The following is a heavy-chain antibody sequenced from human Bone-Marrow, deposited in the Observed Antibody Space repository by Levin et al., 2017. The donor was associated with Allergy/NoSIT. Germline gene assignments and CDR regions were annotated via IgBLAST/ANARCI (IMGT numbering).Heavy chain of an antibody. Sequence: GESLKISCAASGFSVSRHYMSWVRQTPGKGLEWVSNIFSGGYTNYADSVRGRFTISRDNSKNTLFLHMNSLRGEDTAVYYCAREGQSLGDFDYWGQGTLVTVSS. CDR2: IFSGGYT. V-gene: IGHV3-66*02. D-gene: IGHD5-24*01. CDR1: GFSVSRHY. J-gene: IGHJ4*02. CDR3: AREGQSLGDFDY.